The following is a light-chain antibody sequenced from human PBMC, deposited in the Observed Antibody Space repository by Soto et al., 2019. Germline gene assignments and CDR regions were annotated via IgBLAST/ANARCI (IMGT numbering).Light chain of an antibody. V-gene: IGKV1-27*01. Sequence: DIQMTQSPSSLSASVGDRVTITCRASQGISNHLAWYQQQPGKVPKLLIYAASTLQSGVPSRFSGSGSGTDFTLTISSLQPEDVATYYCQKYTNAPAPFGGGTKVEIK. CDR2: AAS. J-gene: IGKJ4*01. CDR3: QKYTNAPAP. CDR1: QGISNH.